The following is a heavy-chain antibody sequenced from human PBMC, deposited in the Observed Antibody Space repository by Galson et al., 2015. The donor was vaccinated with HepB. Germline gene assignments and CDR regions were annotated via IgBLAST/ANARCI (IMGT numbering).Heavy chain of an antibody. CDR2: ISSSGTYK. Sequence: SLRLSCAASGFTFSGPSMSWVRQAPGKGLEWVSSISSSGTYKYYADSLKGRFSISRDNAKNLLYLEMNSLGAEDTAVYYCARGSGNYCQYYFDFWGQGTLVTVSS. D-gene: IGHD3-22*01. CDR1: GFTFSGPS. CDR3: ARGSGNYCQYYFDF. J-gene: IGHJ4*02. V-gene: IGHV3-21*01.